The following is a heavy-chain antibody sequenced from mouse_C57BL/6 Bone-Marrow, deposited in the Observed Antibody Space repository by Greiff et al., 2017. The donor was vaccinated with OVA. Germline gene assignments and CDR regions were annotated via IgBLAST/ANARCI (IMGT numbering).Heavy chain of an antibody. CDR1: GYTFTNYW. CDR3: ARLSNYSFAY. V-gene: IGHV1-63*01. CDR2: IYPGGGNT. D-gene: IGHD2-5*01. Sequence: QVQLQQSGAELVRPGTSVKMSCKASGYTFTNYWIGWAKQRPGQGLEWMGDIYPGGGNTYYNEKFKVKATLTADKSSSTAYMELRSLTSEDSAVYFCARLSNYSFAYRGQGTLVTVSA. J-gene: IGHJ3*01.